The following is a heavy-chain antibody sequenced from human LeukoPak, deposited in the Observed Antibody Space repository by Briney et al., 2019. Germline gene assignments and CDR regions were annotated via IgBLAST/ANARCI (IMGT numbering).Heavy chain of an antibody. D-gene: IGHD1-14*01. CDR3: ARQRTSKNWFDS. Sequence: KDGESLKISCKASGYSFSNSWIGWVRQMPGKGLEWMGIIYPGDSHTIYSLSFQGQITISADKSITTAYLQWSSLEASDTAMYYCARQRTSKNWFDSWGQGTPVTVSS. J-gene: IGHJ5*01. V-gene: IGHV5-51*01. CDR2: IYPGDSHT. CDR1: GYSFSNSW.